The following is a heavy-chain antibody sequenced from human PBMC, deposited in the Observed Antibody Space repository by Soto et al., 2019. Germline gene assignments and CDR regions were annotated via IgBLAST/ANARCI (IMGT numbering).Heavy chain of an antibody. CDR3: AKTGFWSDYRVADY. CDR1: GGSISSSSSY. Sequence: PSETLSLTCTVSGGSISSSSSYWGWIRQSPGKGLEWIGSIKNSGSTYYNPSLKSRITTSVDTSKNQFSLKLTSVTAADTAVYFCAKTGFWSDYRVADYWGQRTLVTVSS. CDR2: IKNSGST. D-gene: IGHD3-3*01. V-gene: IGHV4-39*01. J-gene: IGHJ4*02.